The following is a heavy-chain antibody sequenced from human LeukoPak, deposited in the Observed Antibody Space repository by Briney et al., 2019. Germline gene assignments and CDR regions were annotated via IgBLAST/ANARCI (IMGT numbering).Heavy chain of an antibody. Sequence: NPSETLSLTCTVSGGSISSNYYYWGWIRQPPGKGLEWIGSIYYSGHTYYNPSPKSRVTISVDTSNNQFSLKLSSVTAADTAVYYCARVDYYDSSGYYSYYYYYYYMDVWGKGTTVTVSS. CDR3: ARVDYYDSSGYYSYYYYYYYMDV. J-gene: IGHJ6*03. D-gene: IGHD3-22*01. V-gene: IGHV4-39*07. CDR2: IYYSGHT. CDR1: GGSISSNYYY.